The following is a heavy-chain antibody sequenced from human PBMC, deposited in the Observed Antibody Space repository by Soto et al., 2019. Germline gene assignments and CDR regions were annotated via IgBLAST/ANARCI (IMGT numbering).Heavy chain of an antibody. V-gene: IGHV1-69*01. Sequence: QVQLVQSGAEVKKPGSSVKVSCKASGGTFSSYAISWVRQAPGQGLEWMVGIIPIFVTANYAQKFQGRVTTTADESTRTAYMEMSSLRSEDTAVYYCARGDYDFWSGYSRAAGPYYYGMDVWGQGTTVTVSS. CDR1: GGTFSSYA. CDR2: IIPIFVTA. CDR3: ARGDYDFWSGYSRAAGPYYYGMDV. D-gene: IGHD3-3*01. J-gene: IGHJ6*02.